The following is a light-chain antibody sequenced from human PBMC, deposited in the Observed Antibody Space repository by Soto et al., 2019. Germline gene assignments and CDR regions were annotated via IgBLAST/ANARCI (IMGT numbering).Light chain of an antibody. V-gene: IGLV2-8*01. CDR1: SSDVGGYNY. CDR2: EVS. CDR3: ASYTGSDTLV. Sequence: QSALTQPPSASGSPGQSVTISCTGTSSDVGGYNYVSWYQQHPGKAPKLMIYEVSKRPSGVPDRLSGSKSGNTASLTVSGLQVEDEADYYSASYTGSDTLVFGGGTKLTVL. J-gene: IGLJ2*01.